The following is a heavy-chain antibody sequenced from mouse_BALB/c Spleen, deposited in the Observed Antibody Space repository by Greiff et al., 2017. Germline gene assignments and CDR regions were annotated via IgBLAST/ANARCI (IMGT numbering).Heavy chain of an antibody. J-gene: IGHJ4*01. Sequence: DVKLVESGGGLVQPGGSRKLSCAASGFTFSSFGMHWVRQAPEKGLEWVAYISSGSGTIYYADTVKGRFTISRDNPKNTLFLPMTSLRSEDTAMYYCARRGWDGAMDYWGQGTSVTVSS. V-gene: IGHV5-17*02. D-gene: IGHD4-1*01. CDR3: ARRGWDGAMDY. CDR1: GFTFSSFG. CDR2: ISSGSGTI.